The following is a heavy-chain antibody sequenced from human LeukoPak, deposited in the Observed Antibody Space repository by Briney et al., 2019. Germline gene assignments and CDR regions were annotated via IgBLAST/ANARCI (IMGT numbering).Heavy chain of an antibody. J-gene: IGHJ4*02. CDR3: ANWAGYDSSGYYFTGPFDY. D-gene: IGHD3-22*01. V-gene: IGHV3-21*01. Sequence: PGGSLRLSCVVSGFTFSSHSMHWVRQAPGKGLEWVSSISGSSSYIFYADSVKGRFTVSRDNAKNSLYPQMNSLGVEDTAVYYCANWAGYDSSGYYFTGPFDYWGQGTLVTVSS. CDR1: GFTFSSHS. CDR2: ISGSSSYI.